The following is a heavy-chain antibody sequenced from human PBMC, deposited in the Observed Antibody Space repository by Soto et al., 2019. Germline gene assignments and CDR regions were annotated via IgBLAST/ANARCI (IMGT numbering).Heavy chain of an antibody. CDR1: GFTFRNYW. Sequence: EVHLAESGGGLVQPGGSLRVSCTASGFTFRNYWMTWVRQAPGKGLEWVANINQNEGEKYYVDSVKGRFTISRDNAYNSLYLEMDNLRVDDSAVYFCARGRPPSSGGNFDSWGQGTLVSVSS. CDR2: INQNEGEK. J-gene: IGHJ4*02. D-gene: IGHD3-10*01. V-gene: IGHV3-7*01. CDR3: ARGRPPSSGGNFDS.